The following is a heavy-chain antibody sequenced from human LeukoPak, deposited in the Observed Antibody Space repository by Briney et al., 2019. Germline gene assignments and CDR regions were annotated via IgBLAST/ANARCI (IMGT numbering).Heavy chain of an antibody. Sequence: GASVTVSCTASGYTFTGYYMHWVRQAPGQGLEWMGRINTNSGGTNYAQKFQGRVTMTRDTSITTAYMELSRLRSDDTAVYYCARDSGITGTTGAIDYWGQGTLVTVSS. CDR2: INTNSGGT. D-gene: IGHD1-20*01. V-gene: IGHV1-2*06. CDR1: GYTFTGYY. J-gene: IGHJ4*02. CDR3: ARDSGITGTTGAIDY.